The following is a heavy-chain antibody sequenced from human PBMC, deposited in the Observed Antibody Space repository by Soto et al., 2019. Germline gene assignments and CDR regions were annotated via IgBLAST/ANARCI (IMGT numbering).Heavy chain of an antibody. CDR2: ISSSGTGI. CDR1: GCKFSDYY. V-gene: IGHV3-11*01. CDR3: ARAYSDAFDI. J-gene: IGHJ3*02. D-gene: IGHD2-15*01. Sequence: QVRLVEAGGGLVKPGGSLRLSCAASGCKFSDYYMIWIRQAPGKGLEWVSYISSSGTGIYYGDAVKGRFTISRDNAKNSLYLQMNSLRAEETAVYYCARAYSDAFDIWGQGTMVTVSS.